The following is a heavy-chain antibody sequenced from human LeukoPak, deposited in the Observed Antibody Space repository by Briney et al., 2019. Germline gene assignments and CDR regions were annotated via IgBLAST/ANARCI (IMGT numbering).Heavy chain of an antibody. CDR3: ATPVQSYSGSYYYFDY. D-gene: IGHD1-26*01. CDR2: FDPEDGET. J-gene: IGHJ4*02. Sequence: ASVKVSCKVSGYTLTELSMHWVRQAPGKGLEWMGGFDPEDGETIYAQKFQGRVTMTEDTSTDTAHMELSSLRSEDTAVYYCATPVQSYSGSYYYFDYWGQGTLVTVSS. V-gene: IGHV1-24*01. CDR1: GYTLTELS.